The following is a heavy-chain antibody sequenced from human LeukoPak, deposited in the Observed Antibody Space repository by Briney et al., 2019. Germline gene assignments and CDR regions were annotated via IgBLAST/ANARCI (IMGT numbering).Heavy chain of an antibody. CDR1: GYTFTGYY. D-gene: IGHD6-19*01. Sequence: ASVKVSCKASGYTFTGYYMHWVRRAPGQGLEWMGWINPNSGGTNYAQKFQGRVTMTRDTSISTAYMELSRLRSDDTAVYYCARAGSGPDGGRTVPYYYMDVWGKGTTVTISS. CDR3: ARAGSGPDGGRTVPYYYMDV. J-gene: IGHJ6*03. CDR2: INPNSGGT. V-gene: IGHV1-2*02.